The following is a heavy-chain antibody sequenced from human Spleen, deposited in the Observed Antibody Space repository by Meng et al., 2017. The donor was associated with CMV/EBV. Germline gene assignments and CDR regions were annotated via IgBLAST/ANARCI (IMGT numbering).Heavy chain of an antibody. CDR2: INSDGSST. V-gene: IGHV3-74*01. J-gene: IGHJ6*02. Sequence: GGPLRLSCAASGFTFSSYWMHWVRQAPGKGLVWVSRINSDGSSTSYADSVKGRFTISRDNAKNTLYLQMNSLRAEDTAVYYCARGTVAYGSGIFPLYGMDVWGQGTTVTVSS. CDR1: GFTFSSYW. CDR3: ARGTVAYGSGIFPLYGMDV. D-gene: IGHD3-10*01.